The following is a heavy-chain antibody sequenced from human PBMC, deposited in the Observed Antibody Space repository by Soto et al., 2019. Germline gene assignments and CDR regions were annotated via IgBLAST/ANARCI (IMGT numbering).Heavy chain of an antibody. CDR3: ARRSAAGP. V-gene: IGHV4-34*01. J-gene: IGHJ5*02. CDR2: INHGGST. D-gene: IGHD6-25*01. Sequence: QVQLQQWGAGLLRPSETLSLTCAVYGGSFSGYYWSWFRQPPGKGREWIGEINHGGSTTQNPSLKSRVTISVDTSKNQFSLKLSSVTAADTAVYYCARRSAAGPWGQGTLVTVSS. CDR1: GGSFSGYY.